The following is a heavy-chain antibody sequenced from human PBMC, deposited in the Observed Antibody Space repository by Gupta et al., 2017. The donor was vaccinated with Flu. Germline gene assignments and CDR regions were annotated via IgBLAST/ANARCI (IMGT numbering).Heavy chain of an antibody. CDR1: GGSISSVCYY. V-gene: IGHV4-61*02. CDR3: ARGTLDVWFDP. D-gene: IGHD2-2*01. J-gene: IGHJ5*02. CDR2: IYTSGST. Sequence: QVQLQESGPGLVKPSQTLSLTCTPSGGSISSVCYYWSWIRQPAGKGLEWIGRIYTSGSTNYNPSLKSRVTISVDTSKNQFSLKLSSVTAADTAVYYCARGTLDVWFDPWGQGTLVTVSS.